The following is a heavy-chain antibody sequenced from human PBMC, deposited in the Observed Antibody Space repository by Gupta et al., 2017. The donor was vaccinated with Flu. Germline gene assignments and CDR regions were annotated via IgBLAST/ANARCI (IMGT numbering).Heavy chain of an antibody. Sequence: QVQLVQSGAEVKKPGSSVRVSCKASGGSFTSYTFNWVRQAPGQGLEWVGRTIPLLGMANFAREFPGRVMITADKSSTTAYMELSSLRAEDTAVYYCATSYGSGSSPVDNGGQGTMVTVSS. CDR2: TIPLLGMA. D-gene: IGHD3-10*01. CDR1: GGSFTSYT. CDR3: ATSYGSGSSPVDN. J-gene: IGHJ4*02. V-gene: IGHV1-69*02.